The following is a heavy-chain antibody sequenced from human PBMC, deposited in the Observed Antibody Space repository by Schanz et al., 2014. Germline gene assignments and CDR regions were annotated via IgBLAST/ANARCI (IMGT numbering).Heavy chain of an antibody. V-gene: IGHV3-30*04. Sequence: VQLVESGGGLVQPGGSLRLSCAASGFTFSNYAIHWVRQAPGKGLEWVGVISSDGNQQYYVDSVRGRFTMSRDNAKNSLYLQMNSLRAEDTAVYYCARPSDSSWYMDVWGKGTTVTVSS. J-gene: IGHJ6*03. D-gene: IGHD2-21*02. CDR3: ARPSDSSWYMDV. CDR2: ISSDGNQQ. CDR1: GFTFSNYA.